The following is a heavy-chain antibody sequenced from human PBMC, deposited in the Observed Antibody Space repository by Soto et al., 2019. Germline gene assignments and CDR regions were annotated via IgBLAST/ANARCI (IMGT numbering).Heavy chain of an antibody. Sequence: QVQLQESGPGLVKPSQTLSLTCTVSGGSISSGGYYWSWIRQHPGKGLEWIGYIYYCGSTYYNPSLKSRVTISVDTSKNQFSLKLSSVTAADTAVYYCARKYRGYVKFDYWGQGTLVTVSS. CDR3: ARKYRGYVKFDY. CDR1: GGSISSGGYY. CDR2: IYYCGST. D-gene: IGHD1-1*01. V-gene: IGHV4-31*03. J-gene: IGHJ4*02.